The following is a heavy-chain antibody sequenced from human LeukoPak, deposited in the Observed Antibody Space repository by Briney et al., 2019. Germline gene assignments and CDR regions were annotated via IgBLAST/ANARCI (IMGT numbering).Heavy chain of an antibody. CDR1: GLTFRNYA. D-gene: IGHD4-23*01. V-gene: IGHV3-33*06. CDR3: AKDSYIGNSRIYFDS. Sequence: GGSLRLSCSASGLTFRNYAIHWVRQAPGKGLEWVAVIGYDGGNEYYADSVKGRFTISRDNSKYTLYLQMNGLRADDTAVYYCAKDSYIGNSRIYFDSWGQGTLVTVSS. J-gene: IGHJ4*02. CDR2: IGYDGGNE.